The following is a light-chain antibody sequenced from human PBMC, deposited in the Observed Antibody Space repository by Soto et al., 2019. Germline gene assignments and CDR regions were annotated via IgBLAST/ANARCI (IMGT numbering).Light chain of an antibody. CDR1: SSDVGGYNS. CDR3: CSYAGRYTWV. J-gene: IGLJ1*01. V-gene: IGLV2-11*01. Sequence: QSVLTQPRSVSGSPGQSVTISCTGTSSDVGGYNSVSWYQQYPGEAPQLMIFDVSKWPAGVPDRFSGSKSGNTASLTISGLQPEDEADYFCCSYAGRYTWVFGTGTKVTVL. CDR2: DVS.